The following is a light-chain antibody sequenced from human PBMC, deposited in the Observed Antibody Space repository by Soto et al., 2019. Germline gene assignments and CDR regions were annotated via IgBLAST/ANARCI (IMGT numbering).Light chain of an antibody. CDR1: ALPKQY. J-gene: IGLJ2*01. Sequence: SYELTQPPSLSVSPGKTARITCSGDALPKQYAHWYQQKPGQAPLMVIYKDTERPSGIPERFSGSSSGTTVTLTISGVQAEDEADYYCQSTDSSGNSVVFGGGTKLTVL. CDR3: QSTDSSGNSVV. CDR2: KDT. V-gene: IGLV3-25*03.